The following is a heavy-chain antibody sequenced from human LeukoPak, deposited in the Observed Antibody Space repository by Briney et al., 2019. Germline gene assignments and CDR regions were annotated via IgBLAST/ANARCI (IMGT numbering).Heavy chain of an antibody. V-gene: IGHV4-39*07. Sequence: SETLSLTCTVSGGSISSSSYYWGWIRQPPGKGLEWIGSIYYSGSTYYNPSLKSRVTISVDTSKNQFSLKLSSVTAADTAVYYCASIAAAGLHPFDYWGQGTLVTVSS. CDR3: ASIAAAGLHPFDY. CDR1: GGSISSSSYY. J-gene: IGHJ4*02. D-gene: IGHD6-13*01. CDR2: IYYSGST.